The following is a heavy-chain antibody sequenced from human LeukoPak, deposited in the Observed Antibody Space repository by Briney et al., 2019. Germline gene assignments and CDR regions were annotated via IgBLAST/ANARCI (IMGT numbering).Heavy chain of an antibody. Sequence: KASETLSFTCTVSGGSISSYYWSWIRQPPGKGLEWIGYIYYSGSTNYNPSLKSRVTISLDTSKNQFSLKLSSVTAADTAVYYCARYSSGWYNWFDPWGQGTVVTVSS. CDR2: IYYSGST. D-gene: IGHD6-19*01. CDR3: ARYSSGWYNWFDP. V-gene: IGHV4-59*08. CDR1: GGSISSYY. J-gene: IGHJ5*02.